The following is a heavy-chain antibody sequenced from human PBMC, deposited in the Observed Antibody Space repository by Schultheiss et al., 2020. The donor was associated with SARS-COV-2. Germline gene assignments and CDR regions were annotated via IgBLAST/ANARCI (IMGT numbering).Heavy chain of an antibody. J-gene: IGHJ5*02. D-gene: IGHD6-19*01. CDR2: MNPNTGNT. Sequence: ASVKVSCKTSGGTFSSHVVSWVRQAPGQGLEWMGWMNPNTGNTGYAQKLQGRVTMTTDTSTSTAYMELRSLRSDDTAVYYCARDQSAVAVGENWFDPWGQGTLVTVSS. CDR3: ARDQSAVAVGENWFDP. CDR1: GGTFSSHV. V-gene: IGHV1-18*04.